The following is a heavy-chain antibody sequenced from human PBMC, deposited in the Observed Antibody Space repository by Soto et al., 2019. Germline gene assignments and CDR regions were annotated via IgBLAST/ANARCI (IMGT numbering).Heavy chain of an antibody. CDR1: GGSFSSYA. Sequence: SVKVSCKASGGSFSSYAISWVRQAPGQGLEWMGGIIPIFGTPSYAQKFQGRVTITADESTSTAYMELSSLRSEDTAVYYCARLPGLYSSGWPNWRFDPWGQGTLVTVSS. CDR2: IIPIFGTP. J-gene: IGHJ5*02. CDR3: ARLPGLYSSGWPNWRFDP. D-gene: IGHD6-19*01. V-gene: IGHV1-69*13.